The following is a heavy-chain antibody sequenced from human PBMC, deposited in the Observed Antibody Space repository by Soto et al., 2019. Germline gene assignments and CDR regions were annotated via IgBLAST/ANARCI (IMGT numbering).Heavy chain of an antibody. CDR2: IYHSGST. J-gene: IGHJ6*02. CDR3: ARVRSDYSNYYYYYYGMDV. D-gene: IGHD4-4*01. Sequence: ETLSLTCTVSGGSISSYYWSWIRQPPGKGLEWIGYIYHSGSTNYNPSLKSRVTISIDTSKNQFSLKLSSVTAADTAVYYCARVRSDYSNYYYYYYGMDVWGQGTTVTVSS. CDR1: GGSISSYY. V-gene: IGHV4-59*01.